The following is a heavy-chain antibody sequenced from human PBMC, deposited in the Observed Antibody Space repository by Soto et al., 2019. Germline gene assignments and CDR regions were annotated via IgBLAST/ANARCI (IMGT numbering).Heavy chain of an antibody. CDR1: GYSFTGYY. D-gene: IGHD2-8*02. Sequence: GASVKVSCKASGYSFTGYYIHWARQAPGQGLEWMGWINPDSGATNYAQNFQGRVTLTSDTSISTASMDLTSLTSDDTAVYYCARGDYGTGGYPFPYFDYWGQGTLVTVSS. CDR2: INPDSGAT. V-gene: IGHV1-2*02. J-gene: IGHJ4*02. CDR3: ARGDYGTGGYPFPYFDY.